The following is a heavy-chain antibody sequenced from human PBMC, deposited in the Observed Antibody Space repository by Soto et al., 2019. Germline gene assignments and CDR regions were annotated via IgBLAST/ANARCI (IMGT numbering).Heavy chain of an antibody. CDR2: ISAYNGNT. CDR1: GYTFTSYG. Sequence: QVQLVQSGAEVMKPGASVKVSCKASGYTFTSYGISWVRQAPGQGLEWMGWISAYNGNTNYAQKLQGRVTMTTDTSTSTAYMELRSLRSDDTAVYYCARDPGFWSGYYSTDYYYGMDVWGQGTTVTVSS. CDR3: ARDPGFWSGYYSTDYYYGMDV. D-gene: IGHD3-3*01. J-gene: IGHJ6*02. V-gene: IGHV1-18*01.